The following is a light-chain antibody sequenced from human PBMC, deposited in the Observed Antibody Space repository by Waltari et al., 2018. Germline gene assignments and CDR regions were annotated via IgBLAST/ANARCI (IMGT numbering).Light chain of an antibody. CDR1: QTLTTY. Sequence: IHLPQFPASLSASVGDRVPTPCRASQTLTTYLNWYQQRPGTAPKFLIYAASNLETGVPSRFSGGGSGTDFTLTISGLQPDDFATYYCQQSKEVPFTFGQGTKLEIK. V-gene: IGKV1-39*01. J-gene: IGKJ2*01. CDR3: QQSKEVPFT. CDR2: AAS.